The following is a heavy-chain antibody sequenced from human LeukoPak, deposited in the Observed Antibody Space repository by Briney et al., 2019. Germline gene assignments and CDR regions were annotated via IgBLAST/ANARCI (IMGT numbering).Heavy chain of an antibody. CDR2: ISSSSSYI. CDR3: ARDYSSSWSKVGAFDI. J-gene: IGHJ3*02. D-gene: IGHD6-13*01. CDR1: GFTFSSYS. Sequence: GGSLRLSCAASGFTFSSYSMNWVRQAPGKGLEWVSSISSSSSYIYYADSVKGRFTISRDNAKNSLYLQMNSLRAEDTAVYYCARDYSSSWSKVGAFDIWGQGTMVTVSS. V-gene: IGHV3-21*01.